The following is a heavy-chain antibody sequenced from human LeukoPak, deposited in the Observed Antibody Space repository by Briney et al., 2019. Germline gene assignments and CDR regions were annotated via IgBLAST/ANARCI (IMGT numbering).Heavy chain of an antibody. D-gene: IGHD2-15*01. CDR3: AKERPYCSGGSCYFFRLSDY. J-gene: IGHJ4*02. V-gene: IGHV3-23*01. CDR2: ISGSGGST. Sequence: PGGSLRLSCAASGFTFSSYAMSWVRQAPGKGLEWVSAISGSGGSTYYADSVKGRFTISRDNSKNTLYLQMNSLRAEDTAVYYCAKERPYCSGGSCYFFRLSDYWGQGTLVTVSS. CDR1: GFTFSSYA.